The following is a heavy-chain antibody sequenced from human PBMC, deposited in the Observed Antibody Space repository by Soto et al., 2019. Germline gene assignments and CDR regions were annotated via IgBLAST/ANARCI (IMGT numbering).Heavy chain of an antibody. V-gene: IGHV3-74*03. CDR1: GFTFSTYW. CDR3: AREGIGMAVYY. Sequence: GSLRLSCAASGFTFSTYWMHWVRQAPGKGLVWVSRLNTDGSSITYADSVKGRFTISRDNAKNTLYLQMNSLRAEDTAVYYCAREGIGMAVYYWGQGTLVTVSS. D-gene: IGHD6-19*01. J-gene: IGHJ4*02. CDR2: LNTDGSSI.